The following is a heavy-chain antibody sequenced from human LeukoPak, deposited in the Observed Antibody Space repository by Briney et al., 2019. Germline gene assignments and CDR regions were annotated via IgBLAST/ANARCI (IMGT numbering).Heavy chain of an antibody. V-gene: IGHV3-74*01. CDR3: ARDRQNYSYGLGVDY. D-gene: IGHD5-18*01. CDR2: IYTDGSGT. CDR1: GFTFSSYW. Sequence: PGGSLRLSCAASGFTFSSYWMHWVRQAPGKGLVWVSRIYTDGSGTNYADSVKGRFTISRDNAKNSLYLQMNSLRAEDTAVYYCARDRQNYSYGLGVDYWGQGTLVTVSS. J-gene: IGHJ4*02.